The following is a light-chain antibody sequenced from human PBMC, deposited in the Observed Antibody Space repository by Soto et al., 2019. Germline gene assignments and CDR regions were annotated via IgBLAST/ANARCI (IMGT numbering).Light chain of an antibody. V-gene: IGKV1-5*03. J-gene: IGKJ2*01. CDR1: QDVSQY. CDR2: KAS. CDR3: QQYSSDLNT. Sequence: DIHMTQSPSTLSASVGDRITITWRASQDVSQYLAWYQHKPGKAPKLLIYKASTLESGVSSRFSGRGSGTDFTLSIRDLQPDDFATYYCQQYSSDLNTFGQGTKLEIK.